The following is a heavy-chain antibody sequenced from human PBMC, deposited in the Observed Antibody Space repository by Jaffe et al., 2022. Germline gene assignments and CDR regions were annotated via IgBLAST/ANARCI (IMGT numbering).Heavy chain of an antibody. CDR3: ARGGIPQVFDY. D-gene: IGHD2-21*01. J-gene: IGHJ4*02. CDR2: MYTSGST. V-gene: IGHV4-61*02. CDR1: GGSVSSGGYY. Sequence: QVQLQESGPGLVKPAETLSLTCSVSGGSVSSGGYYWSWIRQPAGKGLEWIGRMYTSGSTDYNPSLKSRVTISGDTSRNQFSLKLTSVTAADTAVYYCARGGIPQVFDYWGQGTLVTVSS.